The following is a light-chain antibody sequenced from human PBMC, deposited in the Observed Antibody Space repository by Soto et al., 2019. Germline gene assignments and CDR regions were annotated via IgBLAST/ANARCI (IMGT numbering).Light chain of an antibody. CDR3: QQYYDWPRWT. J-gene: IGKJ1*01. CDR1: QSVSSN. V-gene: IGKV3-15*01. Sequence: EIVMTQSPATLSVCPGERATLSCRASQSVSSNLAWYQQRPGQAPRLLMYGASTRATGIPARFSGSGSKTEFTLTISSLQSEDFAVYYCQQYYDWPRWTFGQGTRWIS. CDR2: GAS.